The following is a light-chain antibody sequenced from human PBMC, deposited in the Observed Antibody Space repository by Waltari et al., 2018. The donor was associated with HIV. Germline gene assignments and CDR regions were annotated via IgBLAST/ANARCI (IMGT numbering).Light chain of an antibody. CDR3: QQRGTWPL. CDR1: QSVDRY. Sequence: EVVLTQSPATLSLSPGERATLSCRASQSVDRYLALYQQKPGQAPRLLIYDASNRATGIPARFSGSGSGTDFTLTISSLEPEDFAIYYCQQRGTWPLFGGGTKVEIK. J-gene: IGKJ4*01. V-gene: IGKV3-11*01. CDR2: DAS.